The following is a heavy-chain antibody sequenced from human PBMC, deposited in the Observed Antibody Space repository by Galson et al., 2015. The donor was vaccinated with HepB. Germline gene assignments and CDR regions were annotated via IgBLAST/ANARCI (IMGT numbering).Heavy chain of an antibody. CDR1: GFAFDSHA. CDR2: ISGNGDST. CDR3: AKGYGLFDS. J-gene: IGHJ5*01. Sequence: SLRLSCAASGFAFDSHAMSWVRQAPGRGLEWISGISGNGDSTFYGDSVKGRFTVSRDNSNNMLYLQMNSLRAEDAGLYFCAKGYGLFDSWAQGILVTVSS. D-gene: IGHD5-18*01. V-gene: IGHV3-23*01.